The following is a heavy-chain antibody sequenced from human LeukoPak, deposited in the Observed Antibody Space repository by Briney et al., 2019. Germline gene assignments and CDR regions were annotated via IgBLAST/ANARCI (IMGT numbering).Heavy chain of an antibody. CDR1: GFTFSSYA. CDR3: ARDRRVGSEEGY. CDR2: ISYDGSNK. V-gene: IGHV3-30*04. D-gene: IGHD1-26*01. Sequence: PGGSLRLSCAASGFTFSSYAVHWVRQAPGKGLEWVAVISYDGSNKYYADSVKGRFTISRDNSKDTLYLQMNSLRAEDTAVYYCARDRRVGSEEGYWGQGTLVTVSS. J-gene: IGHJ4*02.